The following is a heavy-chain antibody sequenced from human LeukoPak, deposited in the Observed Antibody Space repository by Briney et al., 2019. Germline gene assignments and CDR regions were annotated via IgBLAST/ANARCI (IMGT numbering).Heavy chain of an antibody. CDR1: GFIFSHYG. V-gene: IGHV3-23*01. CDR3: AKDGNWARFED. Sequence: GGSLRLSCAASGFIFSHYGMNWVRQAPGKGLEWVSGITSRSTTYYADSVKGRFTISIDNSKNMVWLQINSPTAEDTATYYCAKDGNWARFEDWGQGTLVTVSS. J-gene: IGHJ4*02. CDR2: ITSRSTT. D-gene: IGHD7-27*01.